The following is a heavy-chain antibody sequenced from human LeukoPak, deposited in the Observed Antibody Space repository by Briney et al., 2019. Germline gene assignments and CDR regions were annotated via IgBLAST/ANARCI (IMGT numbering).Heavy chain of an antibody. D-gene: IGHD3-22*01. CDR3: ARDTAARDSSGKAAFDI. CDR2: INHSGST. J-gene: IGHJ3*02. V-gene: IGHV4-34*01. CDR1: GGSFSGYY. Sequence: SETLSLTCAVYGGSFSGYYWSWIRQPPGKGLEWIGEINHSGSTNYNPSLKSRVTISVDTSKNQFSLKLSSVTAADTAVYYCARDTAARDSSGKAAFDIWGQGTMVTVSS.